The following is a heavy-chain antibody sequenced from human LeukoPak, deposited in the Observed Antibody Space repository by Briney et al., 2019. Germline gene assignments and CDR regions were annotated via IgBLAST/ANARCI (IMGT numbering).Heavy chain of an antibody. D-gene: IGHD6-13*01. CDR1: GYTFTGYY. Sequence: ASVKVSCKASGYTFTGYYMHWVRQAPGQGLEWMGWINPNSGGTNYAQKFQGWVTMTRDTSISTAYMELSRLRSDDTAVYYCARGSPGIAAAAATNWFDPWGQGTLVTVSS. CDR3: ARGSPGIAAAAATNWFDP. V-gene: IGHV1-2*04. CDR2: INPNSGGT. J-gene: IGHJ5*02.